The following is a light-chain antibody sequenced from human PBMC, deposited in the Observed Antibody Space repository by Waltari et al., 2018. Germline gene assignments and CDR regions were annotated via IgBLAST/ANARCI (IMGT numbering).Light chain of an antibody. CDR3: SSYSGRITHV. Sequence: QSALTQPASVSGSPGQSITISCTGTSSDVGGYDYVSWYQQYPAKAPRLLIFDVSRRPPGVSDRFSGSKSGHTASLTISGLQPEDEDAYYCSSYSGRITHVFGTGTQLTVL. CDR1: SSDVGGYDY. CDR2: DVS. V-gene: IGLV2-14*03. J-gene: IGLJ1*01.